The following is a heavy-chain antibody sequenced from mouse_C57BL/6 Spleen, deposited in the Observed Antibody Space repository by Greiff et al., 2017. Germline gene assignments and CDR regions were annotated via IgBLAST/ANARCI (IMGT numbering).Heavy chain of an antibody. CDR3: AKVTTVVESDY. Sequence: QVQLQQSGAELVKPGASVKISCKASGYAFSSYWMNWVKQRPGKGLEWIGQIYPGDGDTNYNGKFKGKATLSADKSSSNAYMQISSLTSDDAEVYFCAKVTTVVESDYWGQGTTLTVSS. V-gene: IGHV1-80*01. D-gene: IGHD1-1*01. J-gene: IGHJ2*01. CDR2: IYPGDGDT. CDR1: GYAFSSYW.